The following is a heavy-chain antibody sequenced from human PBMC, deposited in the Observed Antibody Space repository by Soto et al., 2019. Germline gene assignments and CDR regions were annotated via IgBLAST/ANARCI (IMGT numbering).Heavy chain of an antibody. CDR3: ARCVGAVAGSN. CDR2: IKGDGSEK. J-gene: IGHJ1*01. V-gene: IGHV3-7*05. Sequence: EVQLVESGGGLVQPGGSLRLSCVASGFTLSSYWMSWVRQAPGKGSEWVANIKGDGSEKYYADSVKGRFTISRDNAKNSLLLEMNSLRAEDTALYYCARCVGAVAGSNLGQGTLVTVSS. CDR1: GFTLSSYW. D-gene: IGHD6-19*01.